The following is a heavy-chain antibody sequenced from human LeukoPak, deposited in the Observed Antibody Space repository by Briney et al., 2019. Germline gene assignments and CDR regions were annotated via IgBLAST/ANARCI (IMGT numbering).Heavy chain of an antibody. J-gene: IGHJ3*02. CDR2: IHYSGST. CDR1: GGSISSYY. D-gene: IGHD2-15*01. Sequence: SETLSLTCTVSGGSISSYYWSWIRQPPGKGLEWIGYIHYSGSTSYNPSLKSRVTISVDTSKNQFSLKLSSVTAADTAVYYCARQSSLVVVAATESSRTSETDAFDIWGQGTMVTVSS. CDR3: ARQSSLVVVAATESSRTSETDAFDI. V-gene: IGHV4-59*08.